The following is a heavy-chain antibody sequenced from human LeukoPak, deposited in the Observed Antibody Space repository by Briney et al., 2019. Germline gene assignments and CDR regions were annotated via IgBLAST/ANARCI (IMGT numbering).Heavy chain of an antibody. V-gene: IGHV1-46*01. CDR2: INPSGGST. Sequence: ASVKVSCKSSVYTFTSYYMHWVRQAPGQGLEWMGIINPSGGSTSYAQKFQGRVTMTRDTSTSTVYMELSSLRSEDTAVYCCARDQAFVVVVAATSYYFDYWGQGTLVTVSS. CDR1: VYTFTSYY. D-gene: IGHD2-15*01. CDR3: ARDQAFVVVVAATSYYFDY. J-gene: IGHJ4*02.